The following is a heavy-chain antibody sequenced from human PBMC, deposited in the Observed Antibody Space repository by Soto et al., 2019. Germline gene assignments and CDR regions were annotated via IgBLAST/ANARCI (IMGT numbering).Heavy chain of an antibody. CDR3: TTDYGGRGVPPRRSSSSWTNDY. V-gene: IGHV3-15*01. Sequence: GGSLRLSCAASGFTFSNAWMSWVRQAPGKGLEWVGRIKSKTDGGTTDYAAPVKGRFTISRDDSKNTLYLQMNSLKTEDTAVYYCTTDYGGRGVPPRRSSSSWTNDYWGQGTLVTVSS. CDR2: IKSKTDGGTT. CDR1: GFTFSNAW. D-gene: IGHD6-13*01. J-gene: IGHJ4*02.